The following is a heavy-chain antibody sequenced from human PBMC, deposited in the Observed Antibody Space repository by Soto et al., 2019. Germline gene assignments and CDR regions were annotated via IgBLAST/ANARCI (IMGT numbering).Heavy chain of an antibody. CDR3: ARVALMGIAAYNWFDP. CDR2: ISAYNGNT. V-gene: IGHV1-18*01. Sequence: ASVKVSCKASGYTFTSYGISWVRQAPGQGLEWMGWISAYNGNTNYAQKLQGRVTMTTDTSTSTAYMELRSLRSDDTAVYYCARVALMGIAAYNWFDPWGQGTLVTAPQ. J-gene: IGHJ5*02. D-gene: IGHD6-13*01. CDR1: GYTFTSYG.